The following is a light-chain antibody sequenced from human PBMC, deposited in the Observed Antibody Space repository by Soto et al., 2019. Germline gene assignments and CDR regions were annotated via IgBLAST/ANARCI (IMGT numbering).Light chain of an antibody. J-gene: IGKJ1*01. Sequence: EIVLTQSPATLSLSPGERATLSCRASQSIRSPFLACYQQQPGQAPRLFIPGASSKATGIPDRFSGSGSETDFTLTISKLAPEDFAVYYCGPDELTFGQGPKVE. V-gene: IGKV3-20*01. CDR3: GPDELT. CDR2: GAS. CDR1: QSIRSPF.